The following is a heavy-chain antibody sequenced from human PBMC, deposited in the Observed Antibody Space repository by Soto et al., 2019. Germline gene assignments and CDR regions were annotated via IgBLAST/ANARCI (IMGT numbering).Heavy chain of an antibody. V-gene: IGHV1-46*01. CDR3: ARALTEFDY. D-gene: IGHD7-27*01. CDR1: GYTFTTYY. J-gene: IGHJ4*02. CDR2: INPNGGAT. Sequence: GASVKVSCKASGYTFTTYYIHWVRQAPGQGIEWMGIINPNGGATSYAQNFQGRVTMTGDTSTSTVYMELSSLRSEDTAMYYCARALTEFDYWGPGTLVTVSS.